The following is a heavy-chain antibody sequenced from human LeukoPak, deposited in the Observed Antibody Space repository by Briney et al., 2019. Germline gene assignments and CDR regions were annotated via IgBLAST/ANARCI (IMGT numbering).Heavy chain of an antibody. V-gene: IGHV4-38-2*02. Sequence: SETLSLTCTVSGYSISSGYYWGWIRQPPGQGLEWIGSIYHSGSTYYNPSLKSRVTISVDTSKNQFSLKLSSVTAADTAVYYCARFDDSSGFDYWGQGTLVTVSS. J-gene: IGHJ4*02. CDR3: ARFDDSSGFDY. D-gene: IGHD3-22*01. CDR2: IYHSGST. CDR1: GYSISSGYY.